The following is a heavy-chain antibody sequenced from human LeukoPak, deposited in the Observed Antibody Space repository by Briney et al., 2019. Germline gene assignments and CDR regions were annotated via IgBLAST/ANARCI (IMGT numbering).Heavy chain of an antibody. Sequence: GGSLRLSCAASGFTFSSYDMPWVRQATGKGLEWVSAIGTAGDTYYPGSVKGRFTISRENAKNSLYLQMNSLRAGDTAVYYCARVGLREENDYWGQGTLVTVSS. CDR1: GFTFSSYD. CDR3: ARVGLREENDY. V-gene: IGHV3-13*01. D-gene: IGHD1-26*01. J-gene: IGHJ4*02. CDR2: IGTAGDT.